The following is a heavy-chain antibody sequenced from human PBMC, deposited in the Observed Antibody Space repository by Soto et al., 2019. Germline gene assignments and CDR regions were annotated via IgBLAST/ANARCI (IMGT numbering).Heavy chain of an antibody. Sequence: VQLVESGGGLVQPGGSLRLSCAASGFTVSSNSMSWVRHAPGKRLEWVSDVSSGGSTYCADSVKDRFTISRDNSKNTLYLQMNSLRAEDTAVYYCARVERVYSFGLISYYYYMDVWGKGTPVTVSS. CDR1: GFTVSSNS. CDR3: ARVERVYSFGLISYYYYMDV. V-gene: IGHV3-66*01. CDR2: VSSGGST. J-gene: IGHJ6*03. D-gene: IGHD5-18*01.